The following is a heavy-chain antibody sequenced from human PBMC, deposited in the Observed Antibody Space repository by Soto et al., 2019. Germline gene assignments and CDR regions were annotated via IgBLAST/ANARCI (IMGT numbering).Heavy chain of an antibody. D-gene: IGHD3-22*01. J-gene: IGHJ4*02. CDR3: ARVYDSSGYSLVLGY. CDR2: ISSSSSYI. V-gene: IGHV3-21*01. CDR1: GFTFSSYS. Sequence: GGSLRLSCTASGFTFSSYSMNWVRQAPGKGLEWVSSISSSSSYIYYADSVKGRFTISRDNAKNSLYLQMNSLRAEDTAVYYCARVYDSSGYSLVLGYWGQGTLVTVSS.